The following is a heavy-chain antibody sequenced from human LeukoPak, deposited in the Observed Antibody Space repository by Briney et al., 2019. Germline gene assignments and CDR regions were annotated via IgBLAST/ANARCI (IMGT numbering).Heavy chain of an antibody. CDR2: IWYDGSNK. CDR1: GFTFSSYG. Sequence: GGSLRLSCAASGFTFSSYGMHWVRQAPGKGLEWVAVIWYDGSNKYYADSVKGRFTISRDNSKNTLYLQMNSLRAEDTAVYYCARGDAYNDAEHLQHWGQGTLVTVS. V-gene: IGHV3-33*01. CDR3: ARGDAYNDAEHLQH. D-gene: IGHD5-24*01. J-gene: IGHJ1*01.